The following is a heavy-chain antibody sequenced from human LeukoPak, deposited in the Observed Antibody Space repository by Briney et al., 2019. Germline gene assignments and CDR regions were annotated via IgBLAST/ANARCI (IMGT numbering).Heavy chain of an antibody. Sequence: GGSLRLSCAASGFTFDDYAMHWVRQAPGKGLEWVSGISWNSGSIGYADSVKGRFTISRDNAKNCLYLQMNSLRAEDTALYYCAKDAYSSSSLADYWGQGTLVTVSS. CDR3: AKDAYSSSSLADY. CDR2: ISWNSGSI. J-gene: IGHJ4*02. D-gene: IGHD6-6*01. V-gene: IGHV3-9*01. CDR1: GFTFDDYA.